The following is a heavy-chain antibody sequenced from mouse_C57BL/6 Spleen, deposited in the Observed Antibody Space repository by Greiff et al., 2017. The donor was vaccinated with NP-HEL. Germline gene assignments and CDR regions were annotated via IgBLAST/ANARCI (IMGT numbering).Heavy chain of an antibody. CDR1: GFTFSSYA. CDR3: ARGGEAAWFAY. CDR2: ISDGGSYT. J-gene: IGHJ3*01. Sequence: EVKLVESGGGLVKPGGSLKLSCAASGFTFSSYAMSWVRQTPEKRLEWVATISDGGSYTYYPDNVKGRFTISRDNAKNNLYLQMSHLKSEDTAMYYCARGGEAAWFAYWGQGTLVTVSA. V-gene: IGHV5-4*03.